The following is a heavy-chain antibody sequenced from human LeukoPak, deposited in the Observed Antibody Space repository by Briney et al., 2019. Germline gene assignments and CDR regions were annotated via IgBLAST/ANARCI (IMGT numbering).Heavy chain of an antibody. J-gene: IGHJ5*02. CDR2: INHSGST. CDR1: GGSFSGYY. CDR3: ARLAYYDFWSGYYRSDNWFDP. D-gene: IGHD3-3*01. V-gene: IGHV4-34*01. Sequence: PSETLSLTCAVYGGSFSGYYWSWIRQPPGKGLEWIGEINHSGSTNYNPSLKSRVTISVDTSKNQFSLKLSSVTAADTAVYYCARLAYYDFWSGYYRSDNWFDPWGQGTLVTVSS.